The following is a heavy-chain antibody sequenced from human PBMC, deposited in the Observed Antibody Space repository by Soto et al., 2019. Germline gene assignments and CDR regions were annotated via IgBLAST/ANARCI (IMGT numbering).Heavy chain of an antibody. Sequence: EVQMVESGGGLIQPGGSLRLSCAASGFTVSSTYMSWVRQAPGKGLEWVSVLHSGGVTYYADSVKGRFTISRDNSKNTLYLQMNSLRAEDTAVYYCARDGGKAFDYWGQGTLVTVSS. CDR2: LHSGGVT. CDR3: ARDGGKAFDY. V-gene: IGHV3-53*01. D-gene: IGHD2-15*01. J-gene: IGHJ4*02. CDR1: GFTVSSTY.